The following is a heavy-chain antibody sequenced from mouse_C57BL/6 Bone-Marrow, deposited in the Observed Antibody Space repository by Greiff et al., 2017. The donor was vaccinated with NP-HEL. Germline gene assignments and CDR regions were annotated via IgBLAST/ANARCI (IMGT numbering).Heavy chain of an antibody. CDR3: ARPNYYGSSPFAY. Sequence: VKLVESGPELVKPGASVKISCKASGYTFTDYYINWVKQRPGQGLEWIGWIFPGSGSTYYNEKFKGKATLTVDKSSSTAYMLLSSLTSEDSAVYFCARPNYYGSSPFAYWGQGTLVTVSA. CDR1: GYTFTDYY. J-gene: IGHJ3*01. V-gene: IGHV1-75*01. D-gene: IGHD1-1*01. CDR2: IFPGSGST.